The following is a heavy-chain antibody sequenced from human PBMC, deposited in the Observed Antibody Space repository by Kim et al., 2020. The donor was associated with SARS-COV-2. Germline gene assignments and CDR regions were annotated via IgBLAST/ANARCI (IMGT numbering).Heavy chain of an antibody. V-gene: IGHV4-39*01. Sequence: SETLSLTCIVSGGSISTTTYYWGWLRQSPGKGLEWIGSIYYSGNTYYNPSLKSRLTISVDTSKNQFSLKLNSVTAADTAVYYCARLASSGWRFDNWGQGTLVTVSS. CDR2: IYYSGNT. J-gene: IGHJ4*02. CDR1: GGSISTTTYY. CDR3: ARLASSGWRFDN. D-gene: IGHD6-19*01.